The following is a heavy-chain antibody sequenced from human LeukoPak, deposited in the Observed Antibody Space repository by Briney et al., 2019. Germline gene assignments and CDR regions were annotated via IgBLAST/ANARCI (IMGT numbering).Heavy chain of an antibody. CDR1: GGTFSSYA. Sequence: ASVKLSCKSSGGTFSSYAISWVRQAPGQGLEWMGGIIPIFGTANYAQKFQGRVTITADESTSTAYMELSSLRSEDTAVYYCARDSHDYTSSWGQGTLVTVSS. D-gene: IGHD2-2*02. J-gene: IGHJ4*02. CDR3: ARDSHDYTSS. CDR2: IIPIFGTA. V-gene: IGHV1-69*13.